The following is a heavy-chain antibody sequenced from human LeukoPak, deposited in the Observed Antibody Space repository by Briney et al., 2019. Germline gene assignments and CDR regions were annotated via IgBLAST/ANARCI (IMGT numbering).Heavy chain of an antibody. CDR2: ISGSGGST. Sequence: GGSLRLSCAASGFTFSSYAMSWVRQAPGKGLEWVSAISGSGGSTYYADSVKGRFTISRDNSENTLYLQMNSLRAEDTAVYYCAKISVEGRGLRFDYWGQGTLVTVSS. CDR3: AKISVEGRGLRFDY. V-gene: IGHV3-23*01. D-gene: IGHD2-15*01. J-gene: IGHJ4*02. CDR1: GFTFSSYA.